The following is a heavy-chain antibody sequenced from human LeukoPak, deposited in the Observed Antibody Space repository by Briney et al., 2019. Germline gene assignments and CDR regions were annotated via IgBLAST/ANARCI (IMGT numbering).Heavy chain of an antibody. CDR3: AGDYEGNLAFDI. V-gene: IGHV3-21*01. Sequence: TGRSLRLSCAASGFSFSNCSMNWVRQAPGKGLEWVSSISSSSTYIYYADSLEGRFTISRDNVRNSLYLQMNSLGAEDTAVYYCAGDYEGNLAFDIWGQGTMVTVSS. D-gene: IGHD4-23*01. CDR2: ISSSSTYI. J-gene: IGHJ3*02. CDR1: GFSFSNCS.